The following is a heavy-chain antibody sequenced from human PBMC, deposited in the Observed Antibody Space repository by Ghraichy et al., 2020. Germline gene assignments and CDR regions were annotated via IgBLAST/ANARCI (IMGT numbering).Heavy chain of an antibody. V-gene: IGHV3-7*03. Sequence: GESLNISCAASGFTLTPYYMTWVRQAPGKGLEWVANIKQDGSKKYYVDSVRGRFAISRDNAKNSLYLQMNSLRAEDTAVYYCARGRYSSSWLDYWGQGTLVTVSS. CDR2: IKQDGSKK. CDR1: GFTLTPYY. CDR3: ARGRYSSSWLDY. D-gene: IGHD6-13*01. J-gene: IGHJ4*02.